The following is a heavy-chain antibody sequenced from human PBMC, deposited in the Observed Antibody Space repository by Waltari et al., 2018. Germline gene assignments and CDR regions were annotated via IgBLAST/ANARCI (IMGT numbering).Heavy chain of an antibody. Sequence: QVQLVESGGGVVQPGGSLRLSCAASGFIFNNYDMHWVRQAPGEGLEWVAFILYEGSDSKYAESVKGRFTTSRDNSNNMLFLEMNSLRPEDTAVYYCAKDPGSSTSYGIDYWGQGTLVTVSS. CDR3: AKDPGSSTSYGIDY. CDR2: ILYEGSDS. D-gene: IGHD2-2*01. CDR1: GFIFNNYD. J-gene: IGHJ4*02. V-gene: IGHV3-30*02.